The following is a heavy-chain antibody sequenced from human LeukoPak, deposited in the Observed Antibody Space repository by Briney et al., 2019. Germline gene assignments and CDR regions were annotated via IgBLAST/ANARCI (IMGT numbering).Heavy chain of an antibody. CDR1: GYTFTSYA. J-gene: IGHJ6*02. V-gene: IGHV1-3*01. CDR2: INAGNGNT. Sequence: ASVKVSCKASGYTFTSYAMHWVRQAPGQRLEWMGWINAGNGNTKYSQKFQGRVTITRDTSASTAYMELSSLRSEDTAVYYCARAHDYGVDGYYYYYGMDVWGQGTTVTVSS. CDR3: ARAHDYGVDGYYYYYGMDV. D-gene: IGHD4-17*01.